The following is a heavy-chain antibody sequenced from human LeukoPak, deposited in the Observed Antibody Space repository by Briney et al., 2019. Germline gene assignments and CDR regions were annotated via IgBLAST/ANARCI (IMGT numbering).Heavy chain of an antibody. V-gene: IGHV6-1*01. Sequence: SQTLSLTCPISGDSVSSNSAAWNWIRQSPSRGLEWLGSTYYRSKWYNDYAVSVKSRMTINPDTSKNQFSLQLNSVTPEDTAVYYCARARHSSGWYGIDYWGQGTLVTVSS. CDR2: TYYRSKWYN. CDR3: ARARHSSGWYGIDY. CDR1: GDSVSSNSAA. D-gene: IGHD6-19*01. J-gene: IGHJ4*02.